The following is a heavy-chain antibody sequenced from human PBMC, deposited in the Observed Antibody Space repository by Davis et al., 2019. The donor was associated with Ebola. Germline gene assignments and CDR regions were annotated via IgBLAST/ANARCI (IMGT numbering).Heavy chain of an antibody. CDR1: GFTFSSYA. CDR2: ISSNGGST. V-gene: IGHV3-64*01. D-gene: IGHD7-27*01. Sequence: GGSLRLSCAASGFTFSSYAMHWVRQAPGKGLEYVSAISSNGGSTYYANSVKGRFAISRVNAKNSLYLQMNSLRAEDTALYFCAKDWGSGYNFYGMDVWGQGTTVTVSS. J-gene: IGHJ6*02. CDR3: AKDWGSGYNFYGMDV.